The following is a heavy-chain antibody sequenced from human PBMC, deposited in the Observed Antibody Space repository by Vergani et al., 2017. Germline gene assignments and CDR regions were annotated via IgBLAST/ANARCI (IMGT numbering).Heavy chain of an antibody. Sequence: QVQLVHSGAEVKKPGSSVKVSCKASGGTFSSYAISWVRQAPGQGLEWMGGIIPIFGIANYAQKFQGRVTITADKSTSTAYMELSSLRSEDTAVYYCARREDANWGKAQPIDYWYFDLWGRGTLVTVSS. V-gene: IGHV1-69*17. J-gene: IGHJ2*01. CDR1: GGTFSSYA. CDR3: ARREDANWGKAQPIDYWYFDL. CDR2: IIPIFGIA. D-gene: IGHD7-27*01.